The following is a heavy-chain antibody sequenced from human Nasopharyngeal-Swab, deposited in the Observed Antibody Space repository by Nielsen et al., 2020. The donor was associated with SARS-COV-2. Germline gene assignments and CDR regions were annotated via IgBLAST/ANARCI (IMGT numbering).Heavy chain of an antibody. CDR2: ISGSGGST. V-gene: IGHV3-23*01. CDR3: AKSSRIVVVPAAKWFDP. CDR1: GLAFSRYA. Sequence: SVRLYCAGSGLAFSRYAMSWVRQAPGKGLEWVSAISGSGGSTYYADSVKGRFTISRDNSKNTLYLQMNSLRAEDTAVYYCAKSSRIVVVPAAKWFDPWGQGTLVTVSS. J-gene: IGHJ5*02. D-gene: IGHD2-2*01.